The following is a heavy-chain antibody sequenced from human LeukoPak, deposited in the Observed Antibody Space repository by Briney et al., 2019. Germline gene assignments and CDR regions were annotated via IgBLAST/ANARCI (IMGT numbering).Heavy chain of an antibody. V-gene: IGHV4-61*02. Sequence: SETLPLTCTVSGGSISSGSYYWSWIRQPAGKGLEWIGRIYTSGSTNYNPSLKSRVTISVDTSKNQFSLKLSSVTAADTAVYYCARDSPDYYDSSGYYARAEYFQHWGQGTLVTVSS. J-gene: IGHJ1*01. CDR2: IYTSGST. CDR3: ARDSPDYYDSSGYYARAEYFQH. D-gene: IGHD3-22*01. CDR1: GGSISSGSYY.